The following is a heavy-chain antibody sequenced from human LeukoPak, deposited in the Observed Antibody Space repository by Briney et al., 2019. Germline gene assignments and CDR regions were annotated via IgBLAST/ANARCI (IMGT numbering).Heavy chain of an antibody. CDR3: AKGRYYGSGGTDFDY. CDR1: GFTFDNYA. V-gene: IGHV3-9*01. D-gene: IGHD3-22*01. J-gene: IGHJ4*02. Sequence: GGSLRLYCAASGFTFDNYAMHWVRQDPGKGLEWVSGISWNSGSIDYADSVKGRFTISRDNAKNSLYLQMNSLRTEDTALYYCAKGRYYGSGGTDFDYWGQGTLVTVSS. CDR2: ISWNSGSI.